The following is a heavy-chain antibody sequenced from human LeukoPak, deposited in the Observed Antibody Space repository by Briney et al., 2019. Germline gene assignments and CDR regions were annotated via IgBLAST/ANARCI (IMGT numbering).Heavy chain of an antibody. V-gene: IGHV3-21*01. CDR2: ISSSGSYI. CDR3: AREWYSGSSEPFKRFDY. CDR1: EFTFSSYN. D-gene: IGHD1-26*01. J-gene: IGHJ4*02. Sequence: GGSLRLSCVASEFTFSSYNMNWVRQAPGKGLEWVSSISSSGSYIYYADAVKGRFTISRDNAKNSLYLQMNSLRAEDTAVYYCAREWYSGSSEPFKRFDYWGQGTLVTVSS.